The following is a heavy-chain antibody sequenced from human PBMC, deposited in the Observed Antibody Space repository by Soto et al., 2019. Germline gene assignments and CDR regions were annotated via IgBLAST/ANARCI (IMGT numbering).Heavy chain of an antibody. D-gene: IGHD5-12*01. CDR3: ASRNPDIVATADGFDI. Sequence: GESLKISCEGSGYSVSSYWSGSVRQKPGKGLEWMGIIYPGDSDTRYSPSFQGQVTISADKSISTAYLQWSSLKASDTAMYYCASRNPDIVATADGFDIWGQGTMVTVSS. CDR2: IYPGDSDT. V-gene: IGHV5-51*01. CDR1: GYSVSSYW. J-gene: IGHJ3*02.